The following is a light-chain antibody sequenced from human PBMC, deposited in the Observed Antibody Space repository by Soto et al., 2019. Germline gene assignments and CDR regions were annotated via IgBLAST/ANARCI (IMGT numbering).Light chain of an antibody. CDR1: QSVSSTY. J-gene: IGKJ2*01. CDR3: HHFGSSRHT. CDR2: GAS. V-gene: IGKV3-20*01. Sequence: EIVLTQSPGTLSLPPGERATLSCRASQSVSSTYLAWYRHKPGQAPRLLIYGASSRAAGIPDRFSGSGSGTDFTLTISRLEPEDFAVYYCHHFGSSRHTFGQGTKVDIK.